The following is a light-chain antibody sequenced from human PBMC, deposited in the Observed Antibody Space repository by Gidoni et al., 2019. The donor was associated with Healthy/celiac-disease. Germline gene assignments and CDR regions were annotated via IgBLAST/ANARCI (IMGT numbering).Light chain of an antibody. J-gene: IGKJ1*01. Sequence: IVMTQSPATLFVSPGERATLSCRASLSVSSNLAWYQQKPGQAPRLLTYGASTRATGIPARFSGSGSGTEFTLTISRLQSEDFAVYYCQQYNNWRTFGQGTKVEIK. V-gene: IGKV3-15*01. CDR2: GAS. CDR1: LSVSSN. CDR3: QQYNNWRT.